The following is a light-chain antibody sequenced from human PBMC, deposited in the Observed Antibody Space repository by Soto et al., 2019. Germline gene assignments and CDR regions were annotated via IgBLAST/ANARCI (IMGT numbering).Light chain of an antibody. V-gene: IGKV1-39*01. Sequence: DIPVTQSPSSLSASVGDRVTITCRASQSIRTYLNWYQQRPGKPPKLLMHTASTLQTKVPSRFSRGGSATDFTLTISSLQPEDFATYYCQQTYSTLDSFGQRTKLVSK. J-gene: IGKJ2*03. CDR3: QQTYSTLDS. CDR1: QSIRTY. CDR2: TAS.